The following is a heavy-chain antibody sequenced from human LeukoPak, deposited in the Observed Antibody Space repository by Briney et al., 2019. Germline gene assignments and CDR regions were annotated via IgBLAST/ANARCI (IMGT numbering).Heavy chain of an antibody. CDR3: ARAGGYFYDSSGYPVQIWFAP. CDR1: GVSISSGGYY. D-gene: IGHD3-22*01. V-gene: IGHV4-31*03. Sequence: SETLSLTCTVSGVSISSGGYYWSWIRQHPGKGLEWIGYIYYSGTTYYNPSLKSRVTISVDTSKNQSSLKLSSVTAADTAVYYCARAGGYFYDSSGYPVQIWFAPWGQGTLVTVPS. J-gene: IGHJ5*02. CDR2: IYYSGTT.